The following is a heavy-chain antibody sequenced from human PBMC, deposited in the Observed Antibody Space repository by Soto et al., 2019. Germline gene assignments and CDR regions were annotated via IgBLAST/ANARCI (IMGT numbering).Heavy chain of an antibody. V-gene: IGHV3-21*01. Sequence: EVQVVESGGGLVKPGGSLRLSCNFTFSMYSMNWVRQAPGKGLEWVASISSGSAFIKYADSVKGRFSISRDNAKNSVSLQMNSLRAEDTAMYYCTRDQGGSYASWFDTWGRGTLVTVSS. D-gene: IGHD1-26*01. CDR3: TRDQGGSYASWFDT. CDR2: ISSGSAFI. CDR1: TFSMYS. J-gene: IGHJ5*02.